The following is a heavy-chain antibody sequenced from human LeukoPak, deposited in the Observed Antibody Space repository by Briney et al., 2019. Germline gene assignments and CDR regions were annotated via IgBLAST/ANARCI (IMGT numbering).Heavy chain of an antibody. V-gene: IGHV3-30*02. J-gene: IGHJ4*01. CDR2: MWYDGSNK. CDR3: AKAPTYSGSYGYFDY. D-gene: IGHD1-26*01. Sequence: GGSLRLSCAASGFTFSSYGMHWVRQAPGKGLEWVAFMWYDGSNKYYADSVKGRFTISRDNSKNTLYLQMNSLRAEDTAVYYCAKAPTYSGSYGYFDYWGQGTLVIVSS. CDR1: GFTFSSYG.